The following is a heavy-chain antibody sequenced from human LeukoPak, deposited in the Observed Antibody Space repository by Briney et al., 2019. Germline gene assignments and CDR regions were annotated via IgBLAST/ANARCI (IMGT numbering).Heavy chain of an antibody. D-gene: IGHD5-18*01. Sequence: GGPLRLSCAASGFTFSSYAMSWVRQAPGKGLEWVSAISGSGGSTYYADSVKGRFTISRDNSKNTLYLQMNSLRAEDTAVYYCAKNSAYSYGYYFDYWGQGTLVTVSS. CDR1: GFTFSSYA. CDR2: ISGSGGST. V-gene: IGHV3-23*01. J-gene: IGHJ4*02. CDR3: AKNSAYSYGYYFDY.